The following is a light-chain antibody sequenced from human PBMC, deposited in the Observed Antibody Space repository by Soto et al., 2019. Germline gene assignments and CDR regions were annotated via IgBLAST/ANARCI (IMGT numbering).Light chain of an antibody. CDR2: GAS. CDR3: TQYRNWPPWT. CDR1: QSVSTN. V-gene: IGKV3D-15*01. J-gene: IGKJ1*01. Sequence: IVMTQSPATLSVSPGQRATLSCRASQSVSTNLAWYQQKPGQAPRLLIYGASTRATGIPARFSGSGSGTELTLTISGLPSDDSTVYYCTQYRNWPPWTFGQGTREDFK.